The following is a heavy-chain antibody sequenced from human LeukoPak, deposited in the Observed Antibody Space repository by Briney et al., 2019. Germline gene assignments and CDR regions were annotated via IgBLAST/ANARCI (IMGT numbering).Heavy chain of an antibody. CDR2: IYYSGST. D-gene: IGHD3-10*01. J-gene: IGHJ4*02. V-gene: IGHV4-59*08. CDR3: ARRKGSGSKDYFDY. CDR1: GGSISSYY. Sequence: SETLSLTCTVSGGSISSYYWSWIRQPPGKGLEWIGYIYYSGSTNYNPSLKSRVTISVDTSKNQLSLRLSSVTAADTAVFYCARRKGSGSKDYFDYWGQGTLVTVSS.